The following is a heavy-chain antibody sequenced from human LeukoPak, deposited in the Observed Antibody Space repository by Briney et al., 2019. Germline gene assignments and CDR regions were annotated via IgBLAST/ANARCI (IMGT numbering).Heavy chain of an antibody. CDR2: LKSKADGGTT. D-gene: IGHD3-22*01. CDR3: ATERYFDSSDYRPFAY. CDR1: GFLFSDAW. Sequence: GGSLRLSCLTSGFLFSDAWMSWVRQAPGKGLEWVGRLKSKADGGTTDYAAPVKGRFTISRDDSKNTLYLQMNILKTEDTAVYYCATERYFDSSDYRPFAYWGQGTLVTVSS. V-gene: IGHV3-15*01. J-gene: IGHJ4*02.